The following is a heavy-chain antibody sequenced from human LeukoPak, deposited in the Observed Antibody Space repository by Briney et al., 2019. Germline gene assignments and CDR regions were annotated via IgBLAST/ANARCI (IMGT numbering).Heavy chain of an antibody. CDR1: GGSISSSSYY. CDR3: ARQLQYSYYYYMDV. Sequence: SETLSLTCSVSGGSISSSSYYWGWIRQPPGKGLEWIGIIYYSGSTYYNPSLKSRITTSVDTSKNQFSLKLSSVTAADTAVYYCARQLQYSYYYYMDVWGKGTTVTVSS. D-gene: IGHD4-11*01. V-gene: IGHV4-39*01. CDR2: IYYSGST. J-gene: IGHJ6*03.